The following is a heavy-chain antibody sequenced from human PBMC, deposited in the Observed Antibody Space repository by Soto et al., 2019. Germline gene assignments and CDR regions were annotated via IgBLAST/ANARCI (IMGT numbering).Heavy chain of an antibody. CDR2: ISSSSSYI. CDR1: VFTFSSYS. D-gene: IGHD3-22*01. J-gene: IGHJ3*02. V-gene: IGHV3-21*01. Sequence: PRWSLRLSCSASVFTFSSYSMNWCRQAPGKGLEWVSSISSSSSYIYYADSVKGRFTISRDNAKNSLYLQMNSLRAEDTAVYYCARVDSDSGGAFDIWGQGTMVTVSS. CDR3: ARVDSDSGGAFDI.